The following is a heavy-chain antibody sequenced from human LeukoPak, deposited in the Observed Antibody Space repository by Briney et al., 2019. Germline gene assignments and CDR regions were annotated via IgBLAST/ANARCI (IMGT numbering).Heavy chain of an antibody. J-gene: IGHJ4*02. D-gene: IGHD1-26*01. CDR1: GFTFSDDY. CDR2: ISSSGSTI. CDR3: ARVRYSGSYVDY. V-gene: IGHV3-11*01. Sequence: PGGCLRLSCAASGFTFSDDYMSWIRQAPGKGLEWVSYISSSGSTIYYADAVKGRFTMSRDNAKNSLYLQMNSLRAEDTAVYYCARVRYSGSYVDYWGQGTLVTVSS.